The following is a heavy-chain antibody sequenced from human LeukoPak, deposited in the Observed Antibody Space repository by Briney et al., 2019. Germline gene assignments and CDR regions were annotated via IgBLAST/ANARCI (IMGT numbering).Heavy chain of an antibody. CDR3: GRALRSPLDY. CDR1: GFTFSTSW. V-gene: IGHV3-74*01. D-gene: IGHD1-26*01. CDR2: INSDGSKT. J-gene: IGHJ4*02. Sequence: GGSLRLSCAASGFTFSTSWMHWVRQAPGEGLVWVSRINSDGSKTTYADSVKGRFTISRDNAKNTLYLQMNSLRGEDTAVYYCGRALRSPLDYWGQGTLVTVSS.